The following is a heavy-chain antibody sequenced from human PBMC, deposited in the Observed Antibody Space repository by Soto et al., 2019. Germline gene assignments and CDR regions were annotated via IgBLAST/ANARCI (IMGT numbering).Heavy chain of an antibody. CDR1: GGSISSYY. D-gene: IGHD3-16*01. CDR3: ARRYGGNFDY. CDR2: IYYSGST. V-gene: IGHV4-59*01. J-gene: IGHJ4*02. Sequence: SETLSLTCTVSGGSISSYYWSWIRQPPGKGLEWIGYIYYSGSTNYNPSLKCRVTLLVDTSKNHFSLKLSSVSAADTAVYYCARRYGGNFDYWGQGTLVTVSS.